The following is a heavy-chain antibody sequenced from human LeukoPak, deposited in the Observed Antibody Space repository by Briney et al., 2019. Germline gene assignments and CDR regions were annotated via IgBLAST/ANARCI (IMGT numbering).Heavy chain of an antibody. Sequence: ASVKVSCTASGYTFTGYYMHWVRQAPGQGLEWMGCINPNSGGTNYAQKFQGRVTMTRDTSISTAYMALSRLRSDDTAVYYCARAYPPGSSRWFHFDYWGQGTLVTVSS. CDR1: GYTFTGYY. CDR2: INPNSGGT. D-gene: IGHD6-13*01. V-gene: IGHV1-2*02. J-gene: IGHJ4*02. CDR3: ARAYPPGSSRWFHFDY.